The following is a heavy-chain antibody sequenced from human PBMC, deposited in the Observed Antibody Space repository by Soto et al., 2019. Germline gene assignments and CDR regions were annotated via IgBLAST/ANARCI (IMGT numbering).Heavy chain of an antibody. J-gene: IGHJ4*02. CDR1: GYTFTSYY. V-gene: IGHV1-46*01. CDR3: AKWLVGPSGAPDY. Sequence: GASVKVSCKASGYTFTSYYMHWVRQAPGQGLEWMGIINPSGGSTSYAQKFQGRVTMTRDTSTSTVYMELNSLRAEDTAVYYCAKWLVGPSGAPDYWGQGTLVTVSS. D-gene: IGHD1-26*01. CDR2: INPSGGST.